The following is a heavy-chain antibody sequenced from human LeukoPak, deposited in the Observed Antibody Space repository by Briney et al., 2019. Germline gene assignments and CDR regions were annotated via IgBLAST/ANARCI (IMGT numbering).Heavy chain of an antibody. V-gene: IGHV1-46*01. D-gene: IGHD6-19*01. J-gene: IGHJ4*02. CDR2: INPSGGST. CDR1: GYTFTSYY. CDR3: ARGSSGWYSVAY. Sequence: PGDSVTVSCTASGYTFTSYYMHWVRQAPGQGLEWMGIINPSGGSTSYAQKFQGRVTMTRDTSTSTVYMELSSLRSEDTAVYYCARGSSGWYSVAYWGQGTLVTVSS.